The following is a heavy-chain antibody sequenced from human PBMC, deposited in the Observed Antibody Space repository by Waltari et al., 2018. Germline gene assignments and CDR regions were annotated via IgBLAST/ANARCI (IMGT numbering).Heavy chain of an antibody. CDR3: ARDVYYDRSGFDC. V-gene: IGHV1-69*13. D-gene: IGHD3-22*01. J-gene: IGHJ4*02. CDR2: VTPIFGTL. CDR1: GGPFSSYA. Sequence: QVQLVQSGAEVKTPGSSVRVSCKASGGPFSSYAISWVRQAPGQGLEWMGAVTPIFGTLHFAQRFLGRLTMTADDSTDTGYMDLTDLRSEDTAIYYCARDVYYDRSGFDCWGQGTLVTVSS.